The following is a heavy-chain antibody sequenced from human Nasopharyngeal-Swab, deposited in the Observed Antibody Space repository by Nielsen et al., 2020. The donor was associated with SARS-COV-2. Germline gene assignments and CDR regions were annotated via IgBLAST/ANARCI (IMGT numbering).Heavy chain of an antibody. J-gene: IGHJ6*02. Sequence: GGSLRLSCAASGFTFSSYNMNWVRQAPGKGLEWVANIKQDGSVTYYVDSVKGRFTISRDNAENSLYLQMNSLRAEDTAVYYCARDQVPHVLLYFGHMDVWGQGTTVTVSS. CDR3: ARDQVPHVLLYFGHMDV. CDR1: GFTFSSYN. D-gene: IGHD3-9*01. V-gene: IGHV3-7*01. CDR2: IKQDGSVT.